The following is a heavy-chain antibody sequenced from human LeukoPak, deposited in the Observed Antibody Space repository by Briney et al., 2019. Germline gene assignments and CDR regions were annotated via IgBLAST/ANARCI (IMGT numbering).Heavy chain of an antibody. J-gene: IGHJ3*02. CDR1: GFTFSSYS. Sequence: PGGSLRLSCAASGFTFSSYSMNWVRQAPGKGLEWVSAIRSNSDYISYADSVKGRFTISRGNAKNSLYLQMNSLRVEDTAIYYCARVYTVVTLVGAFDIWGQGTMVTASS. D-gene: IGHD4-23*01. CDR3: ARVYTVVTLVGAFDI. CDR2: IRSNSDYI. V-gene: IGHV3-21*01.